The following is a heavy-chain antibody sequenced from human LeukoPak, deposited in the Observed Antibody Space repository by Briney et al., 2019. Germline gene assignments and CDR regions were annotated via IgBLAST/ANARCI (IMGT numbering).Heavy chain of an antibody. CDR3: ASNDYRDEGIDS. CDR2: ISYSGPHM. J-gene: IGHJ4*02. D-gene: IGHD4-17*01. Sequence: GGSLRLSCAASGFTFSGYDMSWVRQAPGKGLEWVSSISYSGPHMFYADSVRGRFTISRDNAENSLFLQMNSLRAEDTAVYFCASNDYRDEGIDSWGQGTLVTVSS. CDR1: GFTFSGYD. V-gene: IGHV3-21*01.